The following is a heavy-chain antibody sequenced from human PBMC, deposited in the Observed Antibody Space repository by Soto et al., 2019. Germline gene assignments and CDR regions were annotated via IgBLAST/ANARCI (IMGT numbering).Heavy chain of an antibody. D-gene: IGHD3-10*01. CDR2: INHSGST. J-gene: IGHJ6*02. CDR3: ARGGSGSYYPSLRYYYYYGMDV. CDR1: GGSFSGYY. Sequence: PSETLSLTCAVYGGSFSGYYWSWIRQPPGKGLEWSGEINHSGSTNYNPSLKSRVTISVDTSKNQFSLKLSSVTAADTAVYYCARGGSGSYYPSLRYYYYYGMDVWGQGTTVTVSS. V-gene: IGHV4-34*01.